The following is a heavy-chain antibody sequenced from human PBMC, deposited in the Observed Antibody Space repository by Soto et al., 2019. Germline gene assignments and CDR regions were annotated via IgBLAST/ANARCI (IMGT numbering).Heavy chain of an antibody. CDR3: ARVSEAVIAAGWFDP. Sequence: QVQLVESGGGVVQPGRSLRLSCAASGFTFSSYAMHWVRQAPGKGLEWVAVISYDGSNKYYADSVKGRFTISRDNSKNTLYLQMNSLRAEDTAVYYCARVSEAVIAAGWFDPWGQGTLVTVSS. CDR1: GFTFSSYA. CDR2: ISYDGSNK. J-gene: IGHJ5*02. D-gene: IGHD6-13*01. V-gene: IGHV3-30-3*01.